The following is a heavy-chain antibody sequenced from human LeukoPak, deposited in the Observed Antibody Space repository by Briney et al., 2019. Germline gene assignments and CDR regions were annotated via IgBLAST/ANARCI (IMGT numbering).Heavy chain of an antibody. J-gene: IGHJ6*02. V-gene: IGHV4-34*01. D-gene: IGHD2-2*01. CDR2: INHSGST. CDR3: ARRDIVVVPAVADV. Sequence: SETLSLTCTVSGGSTSSYYWSWIRQPPGKGLEWIGEINHSGSTNYNPSLKSRVTISVDTSKNQFSLKLSSVTAADTAVYYCARRDIVVVPAVADVWGQGTTVTVSS. CDR1: GGSTSSYY.